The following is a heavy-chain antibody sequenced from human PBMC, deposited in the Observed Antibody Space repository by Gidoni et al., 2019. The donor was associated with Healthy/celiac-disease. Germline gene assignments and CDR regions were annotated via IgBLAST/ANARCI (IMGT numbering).Heavy chain of an antibody. J-gene: IGHJ4*02. CDR1: GLTFSSYS. CDR2: ISSSSSTI. Sequence: EVLLVESGGGLVQPGGSLRLSCAASGLTFSSYSMNWVRQDPEKGLEWVSYISSSSSTIYYTDSVKGRFTISRDNAKNSLYLQMNSLRAEDTAVYYCARDDTAVAGLPRYFDYWGQGTLVTVSS. D-gene: IGHD6-19*01. CDR3: ARDDTAVAGLPRYFDY. V-gene: IGHV3-48*01.